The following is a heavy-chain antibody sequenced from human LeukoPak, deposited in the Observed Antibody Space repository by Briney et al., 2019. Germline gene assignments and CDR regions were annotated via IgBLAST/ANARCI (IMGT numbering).Heavy chain of an antibody. V-gene: IGHV4-4*02. Sequence: SGTLSLTCAVSGGSISSSNWWSWVRQPPGKGLEWIGSIYYSGSTYYNPSLKSRVTISVDTSKNQFSLKLSSVTAADTAVYYCARHRVSYYYDSSGYYSDYWGQGTLVTVSS. CDR2: IYYSGST. J-gene: IGHJ4*02. D-gene: IGHD3-22*01. CDR1: GGSISSSNW. CDR3: ARHRVSYYYDSSGYYSDY.